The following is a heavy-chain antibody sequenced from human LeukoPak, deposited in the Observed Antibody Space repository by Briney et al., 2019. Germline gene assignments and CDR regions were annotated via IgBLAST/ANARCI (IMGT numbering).Heavy chain of an antibody. CDR3: ARDRTGYYGSGSYYMGWFDP. CDR2: ISYDGSNK. V-gene: IGHV3-30-3*01. Sequence: GRSLRLPCAASGFTFSRYAMHWVHQAPGKGLEWVAVISYDGSNKYYADSVKGRFTISRDNSKNTLYLQMNSLRAEDTAVHYCARDRTGYYGSGSYYMGWFDPWGQGTLVTVSS. D-gene: IGHD3-10*01. J-gene: IGHJ5*02. CDR1: GFTFSRYA.